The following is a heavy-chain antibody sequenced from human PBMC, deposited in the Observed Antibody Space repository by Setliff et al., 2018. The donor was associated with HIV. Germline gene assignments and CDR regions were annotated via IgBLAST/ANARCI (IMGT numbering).Heavy chain of an antibody. J-gene: IGHJ3*01. D-gene: IGHD4-17*01. CDR1: GGSISTYY. Sequence: TSETLSLNCTVSGGSISTYYWSWIRQPPGKGLEWIGSIYFTGSSDNNPSLKSRVTLSVDTSKHQFSLKLSSVTAADTAVYYCARVQMAYAAFDVWGQGTMVTVSS. CDR3: ARVQMAYAAFDV. CDR2: IYFTGSS. V-gene: IGHV4-59*01.